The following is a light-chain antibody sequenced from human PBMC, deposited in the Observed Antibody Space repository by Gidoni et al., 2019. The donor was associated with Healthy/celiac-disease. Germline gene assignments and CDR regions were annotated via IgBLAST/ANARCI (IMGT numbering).Light chain of an antibody. Sequence: QSVLTQPPSVSGAPGQRVTISCTGSSSNIGACYDVHWYQQLPGTAPKLLIYGNSNRLSGVPDRFSGSKSGTAASLAITGLQAEDEADYYCQSYDSSLSGYYVFGTGTKVTVL. J-gene: IGLJ1*01. CDR1: SSNIGACYD. V-gene: IGLV1-40*01. CDR2: GNS. CDR3: QSYDSSLSGYYV.